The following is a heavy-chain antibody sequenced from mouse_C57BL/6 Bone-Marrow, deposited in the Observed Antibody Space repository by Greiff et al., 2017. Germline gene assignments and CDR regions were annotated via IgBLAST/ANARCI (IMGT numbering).Heavy chain of an antibody. CDR1: GYTFTSYW. V-gene: IGHV1-50*01. CDR3: ARDGYYWYFDV. D-gene: IGHD2-3*01. CDR2: IDPSDSYT. Sequence: QVQLQQPGAELVKPGASVKLSCKASGYTFTSYWMQWVKQRPGQGLEWIGEIDPSDSYTNYNQKFKGKATLTVEPSSSTAYMQLSSLTSEDSAVYYCARDGYYWYFDVWGTGTTVTVSS. J-gene: IGHJ1*03.